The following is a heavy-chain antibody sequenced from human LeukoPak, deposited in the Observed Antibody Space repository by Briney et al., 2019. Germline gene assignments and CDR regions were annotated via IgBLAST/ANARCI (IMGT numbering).Heavy chain of an antibody. Sequence: PSETLSLTCTVSGGSTSGYYWSWIRQPAGKGLEWIGRIYSNGITNCNPSLKSRVTMSVDTSKNQFSLKLSSVTAADTAVYYCAREGPGYSYVDYWGQGTLVTVSS. CDR2: IYSNGIT. D-gene: IGHD5-18*01. CDR3: AREGPGYSYVDY. V-gene: IGHV4-4*07. CDR1: GGSTSGYY. J-gene: IGHJ4*02.